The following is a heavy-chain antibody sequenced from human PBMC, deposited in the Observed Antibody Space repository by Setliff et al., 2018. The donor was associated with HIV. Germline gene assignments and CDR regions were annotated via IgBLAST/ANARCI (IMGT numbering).Heavy chain of an antibody. CDR3: AKGAGCYGDYTVDH. CDR2: IYSTGST. V-gene: IGHV4-59*11. D-gene: IGHD4-17*01. J-gene: IGHJ4*02. CDR1: GPSINIHY. Sequence: PSETLSLTCTVSGPSINIHYWSWIRQSPGKAFEWIGYIYSTGSTNYNPSLQSRVTISMVASRNQFSLKVTSVTAADTAVYYCAKGAGCYGDYTVDHWGQ.